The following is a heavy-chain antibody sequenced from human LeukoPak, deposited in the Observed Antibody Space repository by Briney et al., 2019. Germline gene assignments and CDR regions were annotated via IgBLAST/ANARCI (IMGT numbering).Heavy chain of an antibody. J-gene: IGHJ6*03. Sequence: ASVKVSCKASGYTFIDYYIHWVRQAPGQGLEWMGWINPNSGGTNYAQKFQGRVTMTRDTSISTVYMELSSLRSDDTAVYYCARYKKGYYYMDVWGKGTTVTISS. D-gene: IGHD1-14*01. CDR3: ARYKKGYYYMDV. CDR2: INPNSGGT. CDR1: GYTFIDYY. V-gene: IGHV1-2*02.